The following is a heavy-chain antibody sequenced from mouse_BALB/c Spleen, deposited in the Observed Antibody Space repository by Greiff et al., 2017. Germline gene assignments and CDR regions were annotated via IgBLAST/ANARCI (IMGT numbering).Heavy chain of an antibody. CDR1: GYTFTSYY. CDR2: IYPGNVNT. J-gene: IGHJ4*01. CDR3: ARRRYEDAMDY. V-gene: IGHV1S56*01. Sequence: QVQLKQSGPELVKPGASVRISCKASGYTFTSYYIHWVKQRPGQGLEWIGWIYPGNVNTKYNEKFKGKATLTADKSSSTAYMQLSSLTSEDSAVYFCARRRYEDAMDYWGQGTSVTVSS. D-gene: IGHD2-14*01.